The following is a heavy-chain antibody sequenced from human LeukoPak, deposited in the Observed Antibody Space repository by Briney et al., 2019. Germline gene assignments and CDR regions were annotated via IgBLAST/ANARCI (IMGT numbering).Heavy chain of an antibody. CDR2: IWYDGSNK. CDR1: GFLFSSHS. CDR3: ASLDYYTP. J-gene: IGHJ5*02. V-gene: IGHV3-33*08. Sequence: PGGSLRLSCTASGFLFSSHSMHWVRQAPGKGLEWVAVIWYDGSNKYYADSVKGRFTISRDNSKNTLYLQMNSLRAEGTAVYYCASLDYYTPWGQGTLVTVSS. D-gene: IGHD1-26*01.